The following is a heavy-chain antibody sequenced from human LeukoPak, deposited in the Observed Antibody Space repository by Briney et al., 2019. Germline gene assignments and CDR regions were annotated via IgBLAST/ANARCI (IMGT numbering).Heavy chain of an antibody. CDR1: GFTVSSNY. CDR3: ARDSAFYGSGSYDRWAMDV. Sequence: GGSLRLSCAVSGFTVSSNYMSWVRQAPGKGLEWGSVIYSGGSTYYPDSVKGRFTISRDNSKNTLYLQMNSLRAEDTAVYYCARDSAFYGSGSYDRWAMDVWGQGTTVTVSS. D-gene: IGHD3-10*01. V-gene: IGHV3-66*01. CDR2: IYSGGST. J-gene: IGHJ6*02.